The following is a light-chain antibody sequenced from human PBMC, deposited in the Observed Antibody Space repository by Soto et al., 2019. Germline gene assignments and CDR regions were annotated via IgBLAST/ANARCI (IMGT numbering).Light chain of an antibody. CDR2: DVS. Sequence: QSALTQPRSVSGSPGQSVTISCTGTSSDVGDYNYVSWYQPHPGKAPKLMIYDVSKRPSGVPDRFSGSKSGNTASLTISGLQAEDEADYYCFSYAGRYSLDVFGTGTKVTVL. CDR1: SSDVGDYNY. J-gene: IGLJ1*01. CDR3: FSYAGRYSLDV. V-gene: IGLV2-11*01.